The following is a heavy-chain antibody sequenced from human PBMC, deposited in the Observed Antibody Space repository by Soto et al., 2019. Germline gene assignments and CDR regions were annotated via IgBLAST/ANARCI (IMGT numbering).Heavy chain of an antibody. Sequence: SETLSLTCTVSGGSINYSYWTWIRQPPGKGLEWIGYIPYTGSANYNASLKSRLTISVDTSKNQFSLKLSSVTAADTALYYCARVNYGDYYYGMDVWGQGTTVTVSS. V-gene: IGHV4-59*01. D-gene: IGHD4-17*01. CDR2: IPYTGSA. CDR1: GGSINYSY. J-gene: IGHJ6*02. CDR3: ARVNYGDYYYGMDV.